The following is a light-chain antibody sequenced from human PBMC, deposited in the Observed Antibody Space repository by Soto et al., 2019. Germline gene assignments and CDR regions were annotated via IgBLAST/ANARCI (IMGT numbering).Light chain of an antibody. CDR3: HSYDNSLSGSV. J-gene: IGLJ3*02. CDR1: NSNIGADYD. Sequence: QSVLTQPPSVSGAPGQRVTISCTGSNSNIGADYDVHWYQRLPGTAPKLLIYANDNRPSGVPDRFSGSKSGTSASLAITGLQADDEADYFCHSYDNSLSGSVFGGGTKLTVL. CDR2: AND. V-gene: IGLV1-40*01.